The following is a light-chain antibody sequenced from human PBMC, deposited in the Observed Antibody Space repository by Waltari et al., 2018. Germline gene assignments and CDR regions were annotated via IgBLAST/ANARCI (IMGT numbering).Light chain of an antibody. CDR2: VNT. J-gene: IGLJ1*01. V-gene: IGLV1-40*01. Sequence: QSVLTQPPSVSGAPGQRVTISCPGSHSNIGSGYDVHWYQQLPGTAPKLLIYVNTNRPSGVPDRFSGSKSGTSASLAITGLQAEDEADYYCQSYDSSLSGYFFGTGTKVTVL. CDR3: QSYDSSLSGYF. CDR1: HSNIGSGYD.